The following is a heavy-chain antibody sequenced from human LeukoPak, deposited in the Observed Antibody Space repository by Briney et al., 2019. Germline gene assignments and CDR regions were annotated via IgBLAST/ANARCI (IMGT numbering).Heavy chain of an antibody. Sequence: ASVNVSCKASGYTFTGYYMHWVRQAPGQGLEWMGWINPNSGGTNYAQKFQGWVTMTRDTSISTAYMELSRLRSDDTAVYYCATVRKEVVGVYGMDVWGQGTTVTVSS. CDR2: INPNSGGT. D-gene: IGHD2-15*01. CDR3: ATVRKEVVGVYGMDV. CDR1: GYTFTGYY. V-gene: IGHV1-2*04. J-gene: IGHJ6*02.